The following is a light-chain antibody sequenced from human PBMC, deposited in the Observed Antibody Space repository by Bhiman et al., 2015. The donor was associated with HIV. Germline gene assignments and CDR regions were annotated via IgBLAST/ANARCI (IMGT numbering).Light chain of an antibody. V-gene: IGLV1-50*01. CDR1: SSNIGAGYE. J-gene: IGLJ3*02. CDR3: SAWDDSLHAWV. Sequence: QSVLTQPPSVSGAPGQRVTISCTGSSSNIGAGYEVHWYQQLPGTAPKLLIYANVNRPSGVPDRFSGSKSGTSSSLAITGLQAEDEADYYCSAWDDSLHAWVFGGGTKLTVL. CDR2: ANV.